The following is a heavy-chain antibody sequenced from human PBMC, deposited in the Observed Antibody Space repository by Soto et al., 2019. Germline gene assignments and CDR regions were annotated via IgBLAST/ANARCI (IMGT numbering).Heavy chain of an antibody. CDR1: GFSFSTYS. D-gene: IGHD6-13*01. V-gene: IGHV3-48*01. CDR2: ISSSSSTI. CDR3: ARALSSSSWAFAY. J-gene: IGHJ4*02. Sequence: EVQLVESGGGLVQPGGSLRLSCAASGFSFSTYSINWVRQAPGKGLEWVSYISSSSSTIYYADSVKGRFTISRDNARNSLYLQMNSLRAEDTAVYYCARALSSSSWAFAYWGQGTLVTVSS.